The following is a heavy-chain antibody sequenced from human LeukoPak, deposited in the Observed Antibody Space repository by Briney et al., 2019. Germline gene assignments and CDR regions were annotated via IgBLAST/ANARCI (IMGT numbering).Heavy chain of an antibody. Sequence: GGSLRLSCAASGFTVSSNYMNWVRQAPGKGLEWVSAISGSGGSTYYADSVKGRFTISRDNSKNTLYLQMNSLRAGDTAVYYCASWVRGVSDAFDIWGQGTMVTVSS. CDR2: ISGSGGST. CDR3: ASWVRGVSDAFDI. J-gene: IGHJ3*02. D-gene: IGHD3-10*01. CDR1: GFTVSSNY. V-gene: IGHV3-23*01.